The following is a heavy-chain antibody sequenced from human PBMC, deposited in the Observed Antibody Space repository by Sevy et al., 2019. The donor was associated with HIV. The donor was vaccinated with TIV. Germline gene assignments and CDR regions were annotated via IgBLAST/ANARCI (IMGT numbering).Heavy chain of an antibody. CDR1: GFTFSSYS. Sequence: GGSLRLSCAASGFTFSSYSMNWVRQAPGKGLEWVSSSSGSSNYIYYADSVKGRFTISRDNAKNSLYLQMHSRRAEETAVYYCARDGGRITMVQGVLAYYHGMDVWGQGTTVTVSS. D-gene: IGHD3-10*01. CDR2: SSGSSNYI. J-gene: IGHJ6*02. V-gene: IGHV3-21*01. CDR3: ARDGGRITMVQGVLAYYHGMDV.